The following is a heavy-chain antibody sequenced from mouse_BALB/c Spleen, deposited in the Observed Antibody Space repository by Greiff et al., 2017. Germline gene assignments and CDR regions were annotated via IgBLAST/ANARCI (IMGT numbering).Heavy chain of an antibody. CDR1: GYTFTSYW. D-gene: IGHD2-4*01. CDR3: TRSIYYDYDVDY. Sequence: QVQLQQSVAELVRPGASVKLSCKASGYTFTSYWINWVKQRPGQGLEWIGNIYPSDSYTNYNQKFKDKATLTVDKSSSTAYMQLSSPTSEDSAVYYCTRSIYYDYDVDYWGQGTTLTVSS. CDR2: IYPSDSYT. V-gene: IGHV1-69*02. J-gene: IGHJ2*01.